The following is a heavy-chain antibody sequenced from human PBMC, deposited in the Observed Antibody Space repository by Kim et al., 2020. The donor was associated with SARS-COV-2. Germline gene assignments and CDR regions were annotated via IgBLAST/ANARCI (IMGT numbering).Heavy chain of an antibody. V-gene: IGHV3-23*01. D-gene: IGHD1-7*01. Sequence: GGSLRLSCAASGFTFSSYAMSWVRQAPGKGLEWVSAISGSGGSTYYADSVKGRFTISRDNSKNTLYLQMNSLRAEDTAVYYCAKAGNWNYVDYYYYMDVWGKGTTATVSS. J-gene: IGHJ6*03. CDR2: ISGSGGST. CDR3: AKAGNWNYVDYYYYMDV. CDR1: GFTFSSYA.